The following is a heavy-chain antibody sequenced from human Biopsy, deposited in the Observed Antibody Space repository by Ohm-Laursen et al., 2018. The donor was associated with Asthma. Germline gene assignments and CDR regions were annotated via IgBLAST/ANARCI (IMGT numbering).Heavy chain of an antibody. CDR1: CFTFDDFP. Sequence: SLRLSCAASCFTFDDFPMHWVRPAPRKGLAWVASVSWNSRDIAYADSVRGRFAISRDNAKNSLYLQMNSLRVEDTAFYHCTKDTGELGMSAFDVWGQGTRVAVSS. CDR3: TKDTGELGMSAFDV. V-gene: IGHV3-9*01. CDR2: VSWNSRDI. D-gene: IGHD7-27*01. J-gene: IGHJ3*01.